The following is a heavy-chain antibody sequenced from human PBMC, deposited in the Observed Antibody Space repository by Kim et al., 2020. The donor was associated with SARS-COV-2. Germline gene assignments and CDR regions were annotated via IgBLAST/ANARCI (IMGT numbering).Heavy chain of an antibody. CDR2: IKSKTDGGTT. J-gene: IGHJ4*02. CDR1: GFTFSNAW. CDR3: TTAPYYYDSSGYYYPTQFDY. D-gene: IGHD3-22*01. V-gene: IGHV3-15*01. Sequence: GGSLRLSCAASGFTFSNAWMSWVRQAPGKGLEWVGRIKSKTDGGTTDYAAPVKGRFTISRDDSKNTLYLQMNSLKTEDTAVYYCTTAPYYYDSSGYYYPTQFDYWGQGTLVTVSS.